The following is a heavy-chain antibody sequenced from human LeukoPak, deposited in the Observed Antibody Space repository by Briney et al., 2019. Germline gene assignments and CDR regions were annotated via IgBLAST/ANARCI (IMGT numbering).Heavy chain of an antibody. J-gene: IGHJ4*02. CDR1: GYTFTSYG. CDR3: ARGGPRRSGYDLGPFDY. D-gene: IGHD5-12*01. CDR2: ISAYNGNT. Sequence: GASVKVSCKASGYTFTSYGISWVRQAPGQGLEWMGWISAYNGNTNYAQKLQGRVTMTTDTPTSTAYMELRSLRSDDTAVYYCARGGPRRSGYDLGPFDYWGQGTLVTVSS. V-gene: IGHV1-18*01.